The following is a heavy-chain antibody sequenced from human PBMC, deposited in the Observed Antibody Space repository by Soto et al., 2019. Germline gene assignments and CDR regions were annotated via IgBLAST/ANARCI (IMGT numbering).Heavy chain of an antibody. CDR2: IYYSGST. CDR1: GGSVSSGSYY. V-gene: IGHV4-61*01. D-gene: IGHD3-22*01. CDR3: ARAPISMIVVVTGIDY. Sequence: SETLSLTCTVSGGSVSSGSYYWSWIRQPPGKGLEWIGYIYYSGSTNYNPSLKSRVTISVDTSKNQFSLKLSSVTAADTAVYYCARAPISMIVVVTGIDYWGQGTLVTV. J-gene: IGHJ4*02.